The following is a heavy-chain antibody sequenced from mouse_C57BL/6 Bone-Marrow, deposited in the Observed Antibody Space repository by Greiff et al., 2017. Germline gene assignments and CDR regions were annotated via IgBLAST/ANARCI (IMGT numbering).Heavy chain of an antibody. CDR3: ARSGIYYFYFDY. V-gene: IGHV1-61*01. D-gene: IGHD1-1*01. Sequence: QVQLQQPGAELVRPGSSVKLSCKASGYTFTSYWMDWVKQRPGQGLEWIGNIYPSDSETHYNQKFKDKATLTVDKSSSTAYMQLSSLTSEDSAVYYCARSGIYYFYFDYWGQGTTLTVSS. CDR2: IYPSDSET. CDR1: GYTFTSYW. J-gene: IGHJ2*01.